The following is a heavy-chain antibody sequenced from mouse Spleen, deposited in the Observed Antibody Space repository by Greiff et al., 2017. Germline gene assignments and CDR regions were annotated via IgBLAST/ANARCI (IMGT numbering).Heavy chain of an antibody. CDR3: ARGGSSSFAY. D-gene: IGHD1-1*01. V-gene: IGHV1-81*01. CDR2: IYPRSGNT. CDR1: GYTFTSYG. Sequence: QVQLKQSGAELARPGASVKLSCKASGYTFTSYGISWVKQRTGQGLEWIGEIYPRSGNTYYNEKFKGKATLTADKSSSTAYMELRSLTSEDSAVYFCARGGSSSFAYWGQGTLVTVSA. J-gene: IGHJ3*01.